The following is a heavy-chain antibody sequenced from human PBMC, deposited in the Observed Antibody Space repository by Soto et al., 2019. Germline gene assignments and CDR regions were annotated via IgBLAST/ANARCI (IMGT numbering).Heavy chain of an antibody. CDR1: GFTFSSYA. J-gene: IGHJ4*02. V-gene: IGHV3-23*01. D-gene: IGHD3-3*01. CDR2: ISGSGGST. CDR3: AKVFALRFFEWLLWADY. Sequence: EVQLLESGGGLVQPGGSLRLSCAASGFTFSSYAMSWVRQAPGKGLEWVSAISGSGGSTYYADSVKGRFTISRDNSKNPLYLQMNSLRAEDTAVYYWAKVFALRFFEWLLWADYWGQGTLVTVSS.